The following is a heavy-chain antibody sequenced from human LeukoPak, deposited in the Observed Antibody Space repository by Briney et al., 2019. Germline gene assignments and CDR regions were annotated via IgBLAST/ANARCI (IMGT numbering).Heavy chain of an antibody. D-gene: IGHD5-18*01. CDR1: GFTFSTFA. Sequence: GGSLRLSCAASGFTFSTFAMIWVRQPPGKGLEWVSSIFPSGGEIHYADSVRGRFTISRDNSKSILSLQMNSLRAEDTAIYYCATYRQVLLPFESWGQGTLVTVSS. CDR2: IFPSGGEI. V-gene: IGHV3-23*01. J-gene: IGHJ4*02. CDR3: ATYRQVLLPFES.